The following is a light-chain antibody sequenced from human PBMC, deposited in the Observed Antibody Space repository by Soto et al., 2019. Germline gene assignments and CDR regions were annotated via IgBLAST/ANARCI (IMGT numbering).Light chain of an antibody. J-gene: IGKJ3*01. CDR1: QSVSSSY. CDR3: QQYGSSPFT. V-gene: IGKV3-20*01. CDR2: GAS. Sequence: EIVLTQSPGTLSLSPGERATLSCRASQSVSSSYLVWYQQKPGQAPRLLIYGASSRATGIPDRFSGSGSGTDFTLTISRLEPEDFSVYYCQQYGSSPFTCGPGTKVDIK.